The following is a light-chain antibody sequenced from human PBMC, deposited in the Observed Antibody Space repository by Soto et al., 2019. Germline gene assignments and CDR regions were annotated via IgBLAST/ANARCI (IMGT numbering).Light chain of an antibody. J-gene: IGKJ4*01. Sequence: EIVLTQSPVTLSVSPGXRXTLSXRASQSVRSTYLAWYQQKPGQAPRLLIFGVSNRAAGIPARFSGSGSGTEFTLTISSLQSEDFAVYYCQQYGDWPLTFGGGTKVDIK. CDR3: QQYGDWPLT. V-gene: IGKV3-15*01. CDR2: GVS. CDR1: QSVRSTY.